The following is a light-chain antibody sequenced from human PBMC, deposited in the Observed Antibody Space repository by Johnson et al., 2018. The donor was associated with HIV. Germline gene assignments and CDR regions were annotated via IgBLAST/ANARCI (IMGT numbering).Light chain of an antibody. V-gene: IGLV1-51*01. CDR1: SSNIGRNY. CDR3: GTWDSSLGAHYV. Sequence: QSVLTQPPSVSAAPGQKVTISCSGSSSNIGRNYVSWYQQLPGTAPKLLIFDNNKRPSGIPDRFSASKSGTSATLGITGLQTGDEADYYCGTWDSSLGAHYVFGSGTEVTVL. J-gene: IGLJ1*01. CDR2: DNN.